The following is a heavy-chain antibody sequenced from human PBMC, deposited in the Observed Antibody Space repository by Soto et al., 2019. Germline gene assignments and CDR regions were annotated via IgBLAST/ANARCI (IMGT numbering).Heavy chain of an antibody. D-gene: IGHD6-13*01. V-gene: IGHV3-30*18. CDR2: ISYDGSNK. CDR1: GFTFSSYG. Sequence: QVQLVESGGGVVQPGRSLRLSCAASGFTFSSYGMHWVRQAPGKGLEWVAVISYDGSNKYYADSVKGRFTISRDNSKNTLYLQMNSLRAEDTAVYYCAKDSYSSSWYLCRHYYYGMDVWGQGTTVTVSS. J-gene: IGHJ6*02. CDR3: AKDSYSSSWYLCRHYYYGMDV.